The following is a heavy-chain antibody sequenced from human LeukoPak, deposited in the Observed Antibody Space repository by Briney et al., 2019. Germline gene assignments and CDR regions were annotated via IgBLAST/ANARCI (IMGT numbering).Heavy chain of an antibody. CDR2: ISGCGGST. CDR3: AKGHNDFGTGFDG. D-gene: IGHD4-17*01. V-gene: IGHV3-23*01. CDR1: GFTFSSYE. J-gene: IGHJ4*02. Sequence: GGSLRLSCAASGFTFSSYEMNWVRQAPGEGLECVSVISGCGGSTYYADSVKGRFTISRDNSKKTLDLQMNSMRAEDTAVYFCAKGHNDFGTGFDGWGQGTLVTVSS.